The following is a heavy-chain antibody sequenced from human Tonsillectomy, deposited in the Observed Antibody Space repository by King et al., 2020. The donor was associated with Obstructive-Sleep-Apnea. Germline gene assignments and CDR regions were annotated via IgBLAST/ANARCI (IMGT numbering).Heavy chain of an antibody. CDR1: RFDFSFFG. CDR3: ARGNLSFDFDK. D-gene: IGHD2/OR15-2a*01. CDR2: ISRDGTSL. V-gene: IGHV3-30*03. Sequence: VQLVESGGGVVQPGGSLRLSCEASRFDFSFFGVHWVRQAAGKGLEWVAFISRDGTSLQFGDSVKGRFTISRDNSRNTAYLQMNSLRDDDTALYYCARGNLSFDFDKWGWGTLVTVSS. J-gene: IGHJ4*02.